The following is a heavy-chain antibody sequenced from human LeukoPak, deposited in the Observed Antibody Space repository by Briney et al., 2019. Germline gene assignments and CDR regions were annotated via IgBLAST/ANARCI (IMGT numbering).Heavy chain of an antibody. CDR3: ARGGNDILTGYYLPDY. CDR1: GGSISSGGYS. J-gene: IGHJ4*02. D-gene: IGHD3-9*01. Sequence: PSQTLSLTCAVSGGSISSGGYSWSWIRQPPGKGLEWIGYIYHSGSTYYNPSLKSRVTISVDWSKNQFSLKLSSVTAADTAVYYCARGGNDILTGYYLPDYWGQGTLVTVSS. V-gene: IGHV4-30-2*01. CDR2: IYHSGST.